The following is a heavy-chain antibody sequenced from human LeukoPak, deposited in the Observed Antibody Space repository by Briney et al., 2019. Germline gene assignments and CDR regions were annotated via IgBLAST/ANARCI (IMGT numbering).Heavy chain of an antibody. Sequence: ALVKVSCKASGYTFTSNYIHWVRQAPGQGLEWMGRINPNSGGTNYAQKFQGRVTMTRDTSISTVYMELSRLRSDDTAVYYCARVGYYESSGYYEYWGQGTLVTVSS. V-gene: IGHV1-2*06. CDR1: GYTFTSNY. D-gene: IGHD3-22*01. CDR3: ARVGYYESSGYYEY. CDR2: INPNSGGT. J-gene: IGHJ4*02.